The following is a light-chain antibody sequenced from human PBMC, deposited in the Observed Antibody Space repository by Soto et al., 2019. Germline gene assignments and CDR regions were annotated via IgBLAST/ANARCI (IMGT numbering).Light chain of an antibody. CDR3: QEYKSYST. J-gene: IGKJ2*01. CDR1: QSISSW. V-gene: IGKV1-5*03. CDR2: KAS. Sequence: DIQLTQSPSTLSASVGDRVTITCRASQSISSWLAWYQQKPGKAPKLLIYKASSLESGVPSRFSGSGSGTEFTLTISSLQPDDFATYDCQEYKSYSTFGQGTKLEIK.